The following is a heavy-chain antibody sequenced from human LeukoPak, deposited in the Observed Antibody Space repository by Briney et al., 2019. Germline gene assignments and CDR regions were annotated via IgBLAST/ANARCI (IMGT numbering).Heavy chain of an antibody. D-gene: IGHD3-10*01. Sequence: GGSLRLSCAASGFTFSRYWMHWVRQAPGKGLEWVATINQDGSEKYYVDSVKGRFTISRDNAKNSLYLQMNSLRVEDTSVFYCARDRHHYGSGILLPFSYWGQGTLVTASS. V-gene: IGHV3-7*01. CDR1: GFTFSRYW. CDR2: INQDGSEK. CDR3: ARDRHHYGSGILLPFSY. J-gene: IGHJ4*02.